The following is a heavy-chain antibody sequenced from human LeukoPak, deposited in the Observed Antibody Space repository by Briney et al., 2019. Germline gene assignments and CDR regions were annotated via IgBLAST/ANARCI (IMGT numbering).Heavy chain of an antibody. D-gene: IGHD3-22*01. Sequence: GGSLRLSCAASGFTFSSYAMSWVRQAPGKGLEWVSAISGSGGSTYYADSVKGRFTISRDNSKNSLYLQMNSLRAEDTALYYCAESGTYYYDSSGYDLDYWGQGTLVTVSS. CDR1: GFTFSSYA. CDR3: AESGTYYYDSSGYDLDY. V-gene: IGHV3-23*01. CDR2: ISGSGGST. J-gene: IGHJ4*02.